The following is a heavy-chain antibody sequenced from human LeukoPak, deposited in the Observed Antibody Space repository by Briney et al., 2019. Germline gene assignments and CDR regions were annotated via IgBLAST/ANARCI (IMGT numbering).Heavy chain of an antibody. CDR3: ARDSGDYTLGY. Sequence: ASVKVSCKASGYHFSSYTMNWVRQAPGQGLEWMGWINTNTGNPTFAQGFTGRFVFSLDTPVSTSYLQISSLKAEDTAVYYCARDSGDYTLGYWGQGTQVTVSS. CDR2: INTNTGNP. CDR1: GYHFSSYT. V-gene: IGHV7-4-1*02. D-gene: IGHD4-17*01. J-gene: IGHJ4*02.